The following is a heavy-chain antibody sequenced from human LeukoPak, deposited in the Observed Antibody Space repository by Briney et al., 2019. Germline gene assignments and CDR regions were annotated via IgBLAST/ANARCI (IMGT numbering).Heavy chain of an antibody. CDR1: GYTFTSYG. V-gene: IGHV1-69*13. CDR2: IIPIFGTA. Sequence: ASVKVSCKASGYTFTSYGISWVRQAPGQGLEWMGGIIPIFGTANYAQKFQGRVTITADESTSTAYMELSSLRSEDTAVYYCAREGYSYSYYYMDVWGKGTTVTISS. CDR3: AREGYSYSYYYMDV. J-gene: IGHJ6*03. D-gene: IGHD5-18*01.